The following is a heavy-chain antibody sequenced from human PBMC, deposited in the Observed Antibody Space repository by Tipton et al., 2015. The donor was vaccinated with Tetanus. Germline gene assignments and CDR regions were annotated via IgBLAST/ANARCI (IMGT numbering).Heavy chain of an antibody. Sequence: VQLVQSGAEVKKPGASVKVSCKASGYTFTSYDINWVRQATGQGLEWMGWMNPNSGNTGYAQKFQGRVTMTRNTSISTAYMELSSLRSEDTAVYYCARGPSLSTFGGPFFDYWGQGTLVTVSS. D-gene: IGHD3-16*01. V-gene: IGHV1-8*01. CDR1: GYTFTSYD. CDR2: MNPNSGNT. CDR3: ARGPSLSTFGGPFFDY. J-gene: IGHJ4*02.